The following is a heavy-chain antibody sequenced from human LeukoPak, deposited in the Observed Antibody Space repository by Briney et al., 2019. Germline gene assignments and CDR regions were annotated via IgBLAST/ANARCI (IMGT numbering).Heavy chain of an antibody. CDR1: AFTFSSYS. CDR3: ARVRYCSGGSCYFYNAMDV. D-gene: IGHD2-15*01. J-gene: IGHJ6*02. V-gene: IGHV3-21*03. Sequence: GGSLRLSCAASAFTFSSYSMNWVRQAPGKGLDWVSSISSSGSYIYYADSVKGRFTISRDNSKNTLYLHMNSLRAEDTAVYYCARVRYCSGGSCYFYNAMDVWGQGTTVTVSS. CDR2: ISSSGSYI.